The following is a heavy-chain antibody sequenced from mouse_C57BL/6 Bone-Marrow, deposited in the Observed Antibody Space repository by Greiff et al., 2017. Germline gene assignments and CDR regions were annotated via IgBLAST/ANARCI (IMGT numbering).Heavy chain of an antibody. V-gene: IGHV5-4*03. CDR2: ISDGGSYT. CDR3: ASVLFQGFDY. Sequence: EVKVVESGGGLVKPGGSLKLSCAASGFTFSSYAMSWVRQTPEKRLEWVATISDGGSYTYYPDNVKGRFTISRDNAKNNLYLQMLHLKSEDTAMYDCASVLFQGFDYWGQGTTLTVSS. D-gene: IGHD1-1*01. J-gene: IGHJ2*01. CDR1: GFTFSSYA.